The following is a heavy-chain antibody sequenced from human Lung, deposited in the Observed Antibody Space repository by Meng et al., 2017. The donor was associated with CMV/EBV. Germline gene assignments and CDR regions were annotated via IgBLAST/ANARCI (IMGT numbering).Heavy chain of an antibody. V-gene: IGHV1-2*02. J-gene: IGHJ5*02. CDR2: INPNSGGT. D-gene: IGHD3-9*01. Sequence: ASLKVSCNASGYTFTDYYMHWVRQAPGQGLEWMGWINPNSGGTNYAQKFQGRVTMTRDTSISTAYMELSRLRSDDTAVYYCARGVNYDILTGPWGQGTLVTVSS. CDR3: ARGVNYDILTGP. CDR1: GYTFTDYY.